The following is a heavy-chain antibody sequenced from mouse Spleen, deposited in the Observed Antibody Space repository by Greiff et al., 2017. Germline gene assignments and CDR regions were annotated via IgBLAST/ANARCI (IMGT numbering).Heavy chain of an antibody. CDR1: GYSFTDYN. CDR3: ARSVITTMVAPEYYAMDY. D-gene: IGHD1-1*01. Sequence: EVQLQQSGPELVKPGASVKISCKASGYSFTDYNMNWVKQSNGKSLEWIGVINPNYGTTSYNQKFKGKATLTVDQSSSTAYMQLNSLTSEDSAVYYCARSVITTMVAPEYYAMDYWGQGTSVTVSS. V-gene: IGHV1-39*01. CDR2: INPNYGTT. J-gene: IGHJ4*01.